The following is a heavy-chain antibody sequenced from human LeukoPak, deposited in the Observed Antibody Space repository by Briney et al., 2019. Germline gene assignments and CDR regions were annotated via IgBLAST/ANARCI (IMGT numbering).Heavy chain of an antibody. V-gene: IGHV4-61*02. CDR2: IYTSGST. CDR1: GGSISSGSYY. CDR3: ASAVGGYSYANFDY. Sequence: NTSQTLSLTCTVSGGSISSGSYYWSWIRQPAGKGLEWIGRIYTSGSTNYNPSLKSRVTISVDTSKNQFSLKLSSVTAADTAVYYCASAVGGYSYANFDYWGQGTLVTVSS. D-gene: IGHD5-18*01. J-gene: IGHJ4*02.